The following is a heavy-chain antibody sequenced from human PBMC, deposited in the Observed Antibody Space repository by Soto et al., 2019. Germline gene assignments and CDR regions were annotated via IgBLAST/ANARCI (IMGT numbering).Heavy chain of an antibody. D-gene: IGHD2-8*01. V-gene: IGHV3-23*01. CDR1: GFSVSSYA. J-gene: IGHJ6*02. CDR2: ISGSGGST. CDR3: AKTRLVYAIKEGMDV. Sequence: PXGSLRLSCAACGFSVSSYAVSWVRQAPGKGLEWVSAISGSGGSTYYADSVKGRFTISRDNSKNTLYLRMNSLRAEDTDVYYCAKTRLVYAIKEGMDVWGQGTTVTVSS.